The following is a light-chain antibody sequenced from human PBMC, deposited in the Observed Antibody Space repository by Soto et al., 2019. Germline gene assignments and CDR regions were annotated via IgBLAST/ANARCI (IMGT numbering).Light chain of an antibody. CDR3: QQRET. Sequence: DIQMTQSPSSLSASVRERFTITCRASQSISSYLNWYQQKPGKAPKLLIYAASSLQSGVPSRFSGSGSGTDFTLTISSLQPEDFATYYCQQRETFGQGTKVDIK. CDR2: AAS. CDR1: QSISSY. J-gene: IGKJ1*01. V-gene: IGKV1-39*01.